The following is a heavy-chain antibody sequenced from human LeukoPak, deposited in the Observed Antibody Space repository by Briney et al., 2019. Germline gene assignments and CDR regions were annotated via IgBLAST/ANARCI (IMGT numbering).Heavy chain of an antibody. CDR3: ARSGSGWFDF. Sequence: GGSLRLACAASGFTVSNNFMSWVRQTPEKWLEWVSVIYSDGSTYYADSVKGRFTISRDSSKNTLYLQMNSLRDEDTAVYYCARSGSGWFDFWGQGTLVTVSS. CDR2: IYSDGST. CDR1: GFTVSNNF. J-gene: IGHJ4*02. D-gene: IGHD6-19*01. V-gene: IGHV3-53*01.